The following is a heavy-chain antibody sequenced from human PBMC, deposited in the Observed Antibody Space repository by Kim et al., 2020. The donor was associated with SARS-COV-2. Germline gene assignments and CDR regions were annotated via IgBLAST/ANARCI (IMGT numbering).Heavy chain of an antibody. D-gene: IGHD2-21*02. CDR3: ARGVTEPHYGMDV. J-gene: IGHJ6*02. Sequence: YADSVKGRFTTSRDNSKNTLYLQMNSRGAEETAVYYCARGVTEPHYGMDVWGQGTTVTVSS. V-gene: IGHV3-30*01.